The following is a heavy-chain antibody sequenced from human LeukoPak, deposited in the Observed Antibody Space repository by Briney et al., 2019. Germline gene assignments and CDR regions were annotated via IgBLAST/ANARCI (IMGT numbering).Heavy chain of an antibody. D-gene: IGHD3-16*01. CDR1: GFSFSNAW. Sequence: GGSLRLSCATSGFSFSNAWMGWVRQAPGKGLEWVASINHNGNVNYYVDSVKGRFTISRDNAKNSLYLQMSNLRAEDTAVYFCARGGGLDVWGQGATVTVSS. CDR3: ARGGGLDV. V-gene: IGHV3-7*03. CDR2: INHNGNVN. J-gene: IGHJ6*02.